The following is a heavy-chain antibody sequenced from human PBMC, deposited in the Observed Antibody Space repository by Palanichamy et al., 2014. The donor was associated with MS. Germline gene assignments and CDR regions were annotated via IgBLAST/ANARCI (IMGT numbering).Heavy chain of an antibody. D-gene: IGHD5-24*01. J-gene: IGHJ4*02. CDR1: GFTFSSYA. V-gene: IGHV3-30*04. CDR3: ARDGGGGYNNIDY. Sequence: QVQLVESGGGVVQPGRSLRLSCAASGFTFSSYAMHWVRQSPGKGLESMAVISYDGRNKYFADSVEGRFTISRDNSKNTLYQQMNSLRPEDTAVYYCARDGGGGYNNIDYWGQGTLVTVSS. CDR2: ISYDGRNK.